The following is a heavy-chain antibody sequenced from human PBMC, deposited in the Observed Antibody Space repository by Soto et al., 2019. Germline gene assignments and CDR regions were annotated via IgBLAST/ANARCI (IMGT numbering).Heavy chain of an antibody. CDR1: GGAINSDYYY. D-gene: IGHD2-21*01. V-gene: IGHV4-30-4*01. CDR3: VRVTDCGTVVGCHRYVDS. J-gene: IGHJ4*02. Sequence: QVRLQESGPGLVKSSQTLSLTCSVSGGAINSDYYYWGWVRQPPGKGLAWIGYMYSSGSTYSNPSVTRTVVMSVDTSQIHFSLSLASVTAADTAVYFCVRVTDCGTVVGCHRYVDSWGQGIPVTVSS. CDR2: MYSSGST.